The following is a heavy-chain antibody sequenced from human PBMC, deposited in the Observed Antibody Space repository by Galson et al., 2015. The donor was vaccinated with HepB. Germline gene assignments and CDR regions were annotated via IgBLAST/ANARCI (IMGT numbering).Heavy chain of an antibody. Sequence: SLRLSCAASGFTFSNAWMNWVRQAPGKGLEWVGRIKSKRDGETADYVAAVKGRFTISRDDSRETVYLQMNSLKTEDTAVYFCSTYCSGGSCYDGVYGMDVWGQGTTVTVSS. CDR3: STYCSGGSCYDGVYGMDV. V-gene: IGHV3-15*01. D-gene: IGHD2-15*01. J-gene: IGHJ6*02. CDR1: GFTFSNAW. CDR2: IKSKRDGETA.